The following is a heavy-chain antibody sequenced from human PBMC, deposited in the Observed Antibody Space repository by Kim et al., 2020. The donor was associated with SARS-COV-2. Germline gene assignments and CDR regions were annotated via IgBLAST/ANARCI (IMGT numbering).Heavy chain of an antibody. V-gene: IGHV4-59*13. D-gene: IGHD2-15*01. Sequence: SETLSLTCTVSGGSISSYYWSWIRQPPGKGLEWIGYIYYSGSTNYNPSLKSRVTISVDTSKNQFSLKLSSVTAADTAVYYCARVDGGAFDYWGQGTLVTVSS. CDR2: IYYSGST. CDR1: GGSISSYY. J-gene: IGHJ4*02. CDR3: ARVDGGAFDY.